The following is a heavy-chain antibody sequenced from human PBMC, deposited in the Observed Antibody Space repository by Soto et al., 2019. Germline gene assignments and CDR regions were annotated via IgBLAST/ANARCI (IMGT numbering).Heavy chain of an antibody. V-gene: IGHV1-2*02. Sequence: SVKVSCKASGYNFAGYFIHWVRQAPGQGLEWMGWINPTSGGTKYAQKFQGRVTMTRDTSISTDSMELGSLTSDDTAVYYCARSFSSSSGFDYWGQGTLVT. J-gene: IGHJ4*02. D-gene: IGHD2-2*01. CDR2: INPTSGGT. CDR1: GYNFAGYF. CDR3: ARSFSSSSGFDY.